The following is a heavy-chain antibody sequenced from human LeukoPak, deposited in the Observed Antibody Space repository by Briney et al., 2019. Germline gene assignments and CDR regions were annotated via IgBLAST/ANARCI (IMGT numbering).Heavy chain of an antibody. J-gene: IGHJ6*03. CDR2: IKSKTDGGTT. CDR3: TTDQPIVVVIAVSRGDYYYMDV. D-gene: IGHD2-21*01. V-gene: IGHV3-15*01. CDR1: GFTFSNAW. Sequence: GGSLRLSRAPSGFTFSNAWMSWVRQAPRKGREWVGRIKSKTDGGTTDYAAPVKGRFTITRDDSKKTLYLQMNSLKTEDTAVYYCTTDQPIVVVIAVSRGDYYYMDVWGKGTTVTVP.